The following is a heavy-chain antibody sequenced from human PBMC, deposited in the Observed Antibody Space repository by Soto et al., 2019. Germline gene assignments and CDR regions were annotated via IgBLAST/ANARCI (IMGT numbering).Heavy chain of an antibody. CDR3: ARAMAVLRYFDWFPPFDY. J-gene: IGHJ4*02. V-gene: IGHV3-21*01. Sequence: GGSLRLSCAASGFTFSGYSMNWVRQAPGKGLEWVSSISSSSSYIYYADSVKGRFTISRDNAKNSLYLQMNSLRAEDTAVYYCARAMAVLRYFDWFPPFDYWGRGTLVTVSS. CDR1: GFTFSGYS. D-gene: IGHD3-9*01. CDR2: ISSSSSYI.